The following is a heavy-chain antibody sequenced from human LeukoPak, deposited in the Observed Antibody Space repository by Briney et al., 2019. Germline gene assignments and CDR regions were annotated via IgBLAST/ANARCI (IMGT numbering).Heavy chain of an antibody. V-gene: IGHV4-59*11. CDR1: GGSISSHY. J-gene: IGHJ6*03. CDR3: ARGSSSWSYYYYYMDV. Sequence: SETLSLTCTVSGGSISSHYWSWIRQPPGKGLEWIGYIYYSGSTNYNPSLKSRVTISVDTSKIQFSLKLSSVTAADTAVYYCARGSSSWSYYYYYMDVWGKGTTVTVSS. D-gene: IGHD6-13*01. CDR2: IYYSGST.